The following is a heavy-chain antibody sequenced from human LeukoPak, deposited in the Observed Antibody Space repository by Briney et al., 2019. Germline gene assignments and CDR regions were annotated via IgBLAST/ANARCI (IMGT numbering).Heavy chain of an antibody. V-gene: IGHV3-30*04. CDR2: MSFDVNNK. Sequence: PGGSLRLSCATSGFTFSSYAFHWVRQAPGKGLEWVATMSFDVNNKYYADSVRGRFTISRDNSKNTLYLQMNSLRAEDTAVYSCARGFCTSSSCYNDYRGQGTLVTVSS. CDR3: ARGFCTSSSCYNDY. CDR1: GFTFSSYA. J-gene: IGHJ4*02. D-gene: IGHD2-2*02.